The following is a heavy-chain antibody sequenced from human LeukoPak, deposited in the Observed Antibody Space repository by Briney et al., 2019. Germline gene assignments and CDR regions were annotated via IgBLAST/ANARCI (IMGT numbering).Heavy chain of an antibody. CDR2: IRQDGSEK. CDR1: GFTFANYW. V-gene: IGHV3-7*01. CDR3: AGVGVSGGLIW. D-gene: IGHD3-16*01. J-gene: IGHJ4*02. Sequence: PGGSLRLSCAASGFTFANYWMSWVRQAPGKGLEWVANIRQDGSEKFYVDSVKGRLTISRDNDKCSLYLQMNSLRGEDTAVYFCAGVGVSGGLIWWGQGTLVT.